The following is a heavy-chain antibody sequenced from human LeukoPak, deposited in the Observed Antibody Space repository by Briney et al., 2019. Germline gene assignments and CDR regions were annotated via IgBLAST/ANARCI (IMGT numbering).Heavy chain of an antibody. V-gene: IGHV3-30*02. CDR2: IRYDGSNK. CDR1: GFTFGSYG. CDR3: AKDSRRDGWLVYSYLFDY. J-gene: IGHJ4*02. D-gene: IGHD6-19*01. Sequence: GGSLRLSCAASGFTFGSYGMHWVRQAPGKGLEWVAFIRYDGSNKYYADSVKGRFTISRDNSKNTLYLQINSLRAEDTAVYYCAKDSRRDGWLVYSYLFDYWGQGTLVTVSS.